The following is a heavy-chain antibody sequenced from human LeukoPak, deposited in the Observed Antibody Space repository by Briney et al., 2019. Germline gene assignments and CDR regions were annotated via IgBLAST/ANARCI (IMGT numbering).Heavy chain of an antibody. CDR1: AFSFNTYG. V-gene: IGHV3-7*01. D-gene: IGHD3-16*01. CDR3: VGHSDY. J-gene: IGHJ4*02. Sequence: PGGSLKLSCATSAFSFNTYGMNWVRQAPGKGLEWVANIKQDGSEKYYVDSVKGRFTISRDNAKNSLYLQMNSLRAEDTAVYYCVGHSDYWGQGTLVTVSS. CDR2: IKQDGSEK.